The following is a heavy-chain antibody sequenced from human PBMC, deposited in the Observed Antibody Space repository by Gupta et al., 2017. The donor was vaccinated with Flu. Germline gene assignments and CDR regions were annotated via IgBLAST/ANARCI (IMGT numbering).Heavy chain of an antibody. V-gene: IGHV3-15*01. Sequence: EVQLVESGGGLVKPGGSLRLSCAASGFIFSDDWMSGVRQAPGKGLEGVGRLKSHTDGGTTDYAAPVKGRFTISRDDSKNTLFLQMRSLKTEDTAVYFCTTDSSGGITFDIWGQGTMVTVSS. D-gene: IGHD3-16*01. CDR3: TTDSSGGITFDI. CDR2: LKSHTDGGTT. CDR1: GFIFSDDW. J-gene: IGHJ3*02.